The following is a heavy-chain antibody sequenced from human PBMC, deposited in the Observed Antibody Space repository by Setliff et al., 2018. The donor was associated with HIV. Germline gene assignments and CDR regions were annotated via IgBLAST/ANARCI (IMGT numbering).Heavy chain of an antibody. CDR2: IYYSGST. V-gene: IGHV4-59*01. CDR3: ARGRDFDY. Sequence: SETLSLTCTVSGGSISSYYWSWIRQPPGKGLEWIGNIYYSGSTNYNPSLKSRVTISVDTSKNQFSLKLSSVTAADTAVYYCARGRDFDYWGQGTLVTVSS. CDR1: GGSISSYY. J-gene: IGHJ4*02.